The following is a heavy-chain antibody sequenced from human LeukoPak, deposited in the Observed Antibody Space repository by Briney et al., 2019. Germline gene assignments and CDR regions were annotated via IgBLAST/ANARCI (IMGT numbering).Heavy chain of an antibody. V-gene: IGHV3-15*01. CDR3: TTAPAFRYYYDSSGHYYFDY. CDR1: GFTFSNAW. Sequence: GGPLRLSCAASGFTFSNAWMSWVRQAPGKGLEWVGRIKSKTDGGTTDYAAPVKGRFTISRDDSKNTLYLQMNSLKTEDTAVYYCTTAPAFRYYYDSSGHYYFDYWGQGTLVTVSS. CDR2: IKSKTDGGTT. D-gene: IGHD3-22*01. J-gene: IGHJ4*02.